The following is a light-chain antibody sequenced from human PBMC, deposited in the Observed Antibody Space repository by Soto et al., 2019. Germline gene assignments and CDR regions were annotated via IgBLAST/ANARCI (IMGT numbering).Light chain of an antibody. Sequence: QSALTQPASVSGSPGQSITISCTGTSSDVGSYDFVSWYQQHPGKAPKLMIYEVSNRPSGVSFRFSGSKSDNTASLTISGLQAEDEADYYCSSSTTFTPLVFGTGTKLTVL. J-gene: IGLJ1*01. CDR1: SSDVGSYDF. CDR3: SSSTTFTPLV. CDR2: EVS. V-gene: IGLV2-14*01.